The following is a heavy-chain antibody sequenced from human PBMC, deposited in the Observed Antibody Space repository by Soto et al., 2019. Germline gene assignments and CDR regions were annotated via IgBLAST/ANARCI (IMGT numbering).Heavy chain of an antibody. V-gene: IGHV4-39*01. CDR1: GGSVTNSSYY. D-gene: IGHD4-17*01. CDR2: VYYRGRS. J-gene: IGHJ4*02. CDR3: VSQRTTVPTQAYFDY. Sequence: LSLTCTVSGGSVTNSSYYWGWIRQSPGKGLEWIGSVYYRGRSYSKSSAKSRVTISVDTSKNRFSLSLNSVTASDTAVYFCVSQRTTVPTQAYFDYWGPGALVTVSS.